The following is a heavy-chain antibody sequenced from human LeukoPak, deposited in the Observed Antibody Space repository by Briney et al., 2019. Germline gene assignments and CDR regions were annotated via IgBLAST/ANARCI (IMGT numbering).Heavy chain of an antibody. D-gene: IGHD5-12*01. CDR2: ISGSGVST. CDR1: GFTFSNYA. J-gene: IGHJ4*02. Sequence: GGSLRLSCAASGFTFSNYAMNWFRQAPGKGLEWVSVISGSGVSTYYADSVKGRFTISRDNSKNTLYLQMNSLGADDTAVYYCANGRTGGYHGEFDYWGQGTLVTVSS. V-gene: IGHV3-23*01. CDR3: ANGRTGGYHGEFDY.